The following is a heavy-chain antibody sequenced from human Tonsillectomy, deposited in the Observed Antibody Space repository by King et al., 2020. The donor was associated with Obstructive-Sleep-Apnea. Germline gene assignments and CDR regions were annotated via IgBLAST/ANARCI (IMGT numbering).Heavy chain of an antibody. CDR2: IRIGTITI. CDR1: GFTFSSYS. D-gene: IGHD3-10*01. CDR3: ARDLSTMVRGATQFDY. Sequence: VQLVESGGGLVQPGGCLRHSCAASGFTFSSYSIKWVRQAPGKGCEWGYYIRIGTITIYYADSLKGLFTISGDNAKNSLYLQMNSLTVEDTAVYYCARDLSTMVRGATQFDYWGQGTLVTVSS. V-gene: IGHV3-48*01. J-gene: IGHJ4*02.